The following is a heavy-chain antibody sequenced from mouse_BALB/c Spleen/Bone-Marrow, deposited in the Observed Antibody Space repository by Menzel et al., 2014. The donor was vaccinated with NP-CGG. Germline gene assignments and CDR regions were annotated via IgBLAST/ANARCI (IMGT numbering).Heavy chain of an antibody. J-gene: IGHJ4*01. Sequence: EVKLVESGAELVKPGASVKLSCTASGFNIKDTYMHWVKQRPEQGLEWIGRIDPANGNTKYDPKFQGKATITADTSSSTDYLQLSSLTSEDTAVYYCARPIFLWGQGTSVTVSS. CDR2: IDPANGNT. V-gene: IGHV14-3*02. CDR3: ARPIFL. CDR1: GFNIKDTY.